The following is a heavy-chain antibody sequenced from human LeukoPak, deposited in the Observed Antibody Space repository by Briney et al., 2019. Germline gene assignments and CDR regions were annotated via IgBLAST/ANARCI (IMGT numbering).Heavy chain of an antibody. Sequence: SETLSLTCTVSGGSISSSSYYWRWIRQPPGKGLEWIGSIYYSGSTHYNPSLKSRVTISVDTSKNQFSLKLSSVTAADTAVYYCARSGTVTVAGTKFNYFDYWGQGTLVTVSS. CDR3: ARSGTVTVAGTKFNYFDY. J-gene: IGHJ4*02. D-gene: IGHD6-19*01. CDR2: IYYSGST. CDR1: GGSISSSSYY. V-gene: IGHV4-39*01.